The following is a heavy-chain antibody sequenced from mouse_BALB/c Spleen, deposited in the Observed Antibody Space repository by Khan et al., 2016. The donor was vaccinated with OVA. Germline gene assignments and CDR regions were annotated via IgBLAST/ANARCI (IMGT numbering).Heavy chain of an antibody. Sequence: MQLEESGPELVKPGASVRMSCKASGYTFTSYVMHWVKQKPGQGLEWIGYIYPYNDDTKYNEKFKGKATLNSDKSSSTDYMARSSLNTGDSAVYSCAKNYRYDVYFDYWGQGTTLTVSS. CDR3: AKNYRYDVYFDY. J-gene: IGHJ2*01. V-gene: IGHV1S136*01. D-gene: IGHD2-14*01. CDR1: GYTFTSYV. CDR2: IYPYNDDT.